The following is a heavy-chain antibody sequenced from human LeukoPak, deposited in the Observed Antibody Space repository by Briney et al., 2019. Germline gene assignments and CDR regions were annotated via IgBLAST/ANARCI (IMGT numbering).Heavy chain of an antibody. V-gene: IGHV3-23*01. J-gene: IGHJ4*02. CDR2: IINSDGST. D-gene: IGHD1-26*01. Sequence: GGSLRLSCAASEFTFSSYAMSWVRQAPGKGLEWVSTIINSDGSTFYADSVKGRFTISRDNSMNTLYLQMKSLRAEDTAVYYCAKDRLGATDFWGQGTLVTVSS. CDR1: EFTFSSYA. CDR3: AKDRLGATDF.